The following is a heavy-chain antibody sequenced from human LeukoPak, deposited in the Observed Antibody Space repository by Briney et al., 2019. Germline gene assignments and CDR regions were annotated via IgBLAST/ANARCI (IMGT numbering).Heavy chain of an antibody. CDR1: GYTFTSYD. V-gene: IGHV1-8*03. CDR3: ARGRDGGLPAAIRSYYYYYMDV. J-gene: IGHJ6*03. CDR2: MNPNSGNT. Sequence: ASVKVSCKASGYTFTSYDINWVRQATGQGLEWMGWMNPNSGNTGYAQKFQGRVTITRNTSISTAYMELSSLRSEDTAVYYCARGRDGGLPAAIRSYYYYYMDVWGKGTTVTVSS. D-gene: IGHD2-2*02.